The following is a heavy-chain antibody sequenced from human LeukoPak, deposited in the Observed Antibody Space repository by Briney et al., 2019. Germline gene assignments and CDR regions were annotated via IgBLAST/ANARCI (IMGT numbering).Heavy chain of an antibody. J-gene: IGHJ4*02. CDR3: ARESSGWNGY. CDR2: ITSSSSHI. CDR1: GFTFDDYG. V-gene: IGHV3-21*01. D-gene: IGHD6-19*01. Sequence: GGSLRLSCAASGFTFDDYGMSWVRQAPGKGLEWVSFITSSSSHIYYADSVEGRFTISRDNAKNSLYLQMNSLRAEDTAVYYCARESSGWNGYWGQGTLVTVSS.